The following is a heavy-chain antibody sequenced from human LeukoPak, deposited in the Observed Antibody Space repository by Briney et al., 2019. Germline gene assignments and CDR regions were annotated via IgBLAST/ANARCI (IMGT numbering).Heavy chain of an antibody. V-gene: IGHV4-61*02. CDR3: TRGPYSYDSSGAFDI. Sequence: SETLSLTCTVSGDSISSGDYYWSWIRQPAGKGLEWIGRISSSGSTNYNPSLKSRVTISVDTSKNQFSLKLSSVTAADAAVYFCTRGPYSYDSSGAFDIWGQGTMVTVSS. CDR2: ISSSGST. CDR1: GDSISSGDYY. J-gene: IGHJ3*02. D-gene: IGHD3-22*01.